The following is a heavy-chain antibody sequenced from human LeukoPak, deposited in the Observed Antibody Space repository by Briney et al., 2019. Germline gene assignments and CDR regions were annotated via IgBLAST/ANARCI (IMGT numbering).Heavy chain of an antibody. CDR2: ISTSGTTI. D-gene: IGHD3-16*02. CDR3: AREKFGGVIVIRWFDP. CDR1: GFTFSDYY. J-gene: IGHJ5*02. V-gene: IGHV3-11*04. Sequence: GGSLRLSCAASGFTFSDYYMSWIRQAPGKGLEWVSYISTSGTTIYYADSVKGRFTVSRDNAKNSLSLQMNSLRPDDTAVYFCAREKFGGVIVIRWFDPWGQGTLVTVSS.